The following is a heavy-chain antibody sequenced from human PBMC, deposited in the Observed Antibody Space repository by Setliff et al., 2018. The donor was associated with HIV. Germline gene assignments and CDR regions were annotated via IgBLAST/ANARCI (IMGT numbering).Heavy chain of an antibody. V-gene: IGHV4-61*09. J-gene: IGHJ3*02. CDR1: GGSISSGTYY. CDR2: IYTSGTT. Sequence: PSETLSLTCTVSGGSISSGTYYWSWIRQPAGKGLEWIGHIYTSGTTNYNPSLKSRVTISLDTSKNQFSLKLSSVTAADTAVYYCARGAEAFDIWGQGTLVTVSS. CDR3: ARGAEAFDI.